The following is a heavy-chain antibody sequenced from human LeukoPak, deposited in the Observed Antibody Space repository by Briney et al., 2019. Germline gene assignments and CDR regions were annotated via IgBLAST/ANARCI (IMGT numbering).Heavy chain of an antibody. CDR3: AREAYSSGWYSLVYNYYMDV. D-gene: IGHD6-19*01. J-gene: IGHJ6*03. CDR1: GYTFTSYG. Sequence: ASVTVSCKASGYTFTSYGISWVRQAPGQGLEWMGWISAYNGNTNYAQKLQGRVTMTTDTSTSTACMELRSLRSDDTAVYYCAREAYSSGWYSLVYNYYMDVWGKGTTVTISS. CDR2: ISAYNGNT. V-gene: IGHV1-18*01.